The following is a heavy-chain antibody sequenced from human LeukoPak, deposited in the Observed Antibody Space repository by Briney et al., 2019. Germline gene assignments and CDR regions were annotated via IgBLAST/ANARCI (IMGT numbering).Heavy chain of an antibody. Sequence: SETLSLTCTVSGGSISSYYWSWIRQPPGKGLEWIGYIYYSGSTNYNPSHKSRVTISVDTSKNQFSLKLSSVTAADTAVYYCALSSSWYLPFDYWGQGTLVTVSS. D-gene: IGHD6-13*01. CDR1: GGSISSYY. CDR2: IYYSGST. J-gene: IGHJ4*02. CDR3: ALSSSWYLPFDY. V-gene: IGHV4-59*08.